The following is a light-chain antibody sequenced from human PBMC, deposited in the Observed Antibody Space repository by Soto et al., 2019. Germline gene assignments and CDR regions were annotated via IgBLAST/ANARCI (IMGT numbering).Light chain of an antibody. CDR2: RAS. CDR1: QSVSSIY. V-gene: IGKV3-20*01. Sequence: EIVLTQSPGTLSLSPGERATLSCRASQSVSSIYLAWYQQKPGQAPRLLIYRASSRATGIPDRFSGSGSGTDFTLTISRLEPGDFAVYYCQQYGGSPPYTFGQGTKLEIK. J-gene: IGKJ2*01. CDR3: QQYGGSPPYT.